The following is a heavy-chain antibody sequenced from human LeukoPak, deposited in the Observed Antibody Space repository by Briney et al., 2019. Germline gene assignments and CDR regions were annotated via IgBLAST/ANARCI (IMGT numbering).Heavy chain of an antibody. D-gene: IGHD4-17*01. V-gene: IGHV3-23*01. CDR1: GFTFSSYA. Sequence: GGSLRLSCAASGFTFSSYATSWVRQAPGRGLEWVSAISGSGRSTYYAASVKGRFAISRDNSKNTLYLQMNSLRAGDTAVYYCAKSTAPSLYGDYFDYWGQGTLVTVSS. J-gene: IGHJ4*02. CDR3: AKSTAPSLYGDYFDY. CDR2: ISGSGRST.